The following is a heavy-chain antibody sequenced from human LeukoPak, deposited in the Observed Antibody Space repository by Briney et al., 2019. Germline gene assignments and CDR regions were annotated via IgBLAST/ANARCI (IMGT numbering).Heavy chain of an antibody. CDR1: GGSISSYY. CDR2: IYYSGST. V-gene: IGHV4-59*13. J-gene: IGHJ4*02. CDR3: ARGGSYPPYYFDY. Sequence: PSETLSLTCTVSGGSISSYYWSWIRQPPGKGLKWIGYIYYSGSTNYNPSLKSRVTISVDTSKNQFSLKLSSVTAADTAVYYCARGGSYPPYYFDYWGQGTLVTVSS. D-gene: IGHD1-26*01.